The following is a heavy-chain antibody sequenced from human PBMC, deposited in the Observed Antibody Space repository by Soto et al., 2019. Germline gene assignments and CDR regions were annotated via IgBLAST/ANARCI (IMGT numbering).Heavy chain of an antibody. CDR1: GFTFSSYW. J-gene: IGHJ6*02. V-gene: IGHV3-7*05. Sequence: EVQLVESGGGLVQPGGSLRLSCAASGFTFSSYWMSWVRQAPGKGLEWVANIKQDGSEKYYVDSVKGRFTISRDNAKNSLYLQMNSLRAEETAVYYCAREREVVAAINYYYYYGMDVWGQGTTVTVSS. CDR2: IKQDGSEK. D-gene: IGHD2-15*01. CDR3: AREREVVAAINYYYYYGMDV.